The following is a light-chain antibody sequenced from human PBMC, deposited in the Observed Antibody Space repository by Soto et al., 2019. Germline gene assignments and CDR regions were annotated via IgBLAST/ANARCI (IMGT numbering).Light chain of an antibody. Sequence: DIVMAQPPASLSVSPGEGVTLSCRASQSVGNDLAWYQQRAGQAPRLLIYGASTRATGVPARFTGSGSGTDFTLTISSLQSEDFAVYYCQQYYNWPPAWTFGQGTRVDIK. J-gene: IGKJ1*01. CDR1: QSVGND. V-gene: IGKV3-15*01. CDR2: GAS. CDR3: QQYYNWPPAWT.